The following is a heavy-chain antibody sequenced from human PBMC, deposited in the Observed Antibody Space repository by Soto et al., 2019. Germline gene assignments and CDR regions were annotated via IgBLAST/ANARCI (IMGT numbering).Heavy chain of an antibody. D-gene: IGHD2-15*01. V-gene: IGHV3-33*01. CDR2: IWYDGSNK. J-gene: IGHJ4*02. CDR3: AREREITHYCSGGSCYSVIFDY. CDR1: GFTFSSYG. Sequence: QVQLVESGGGVVQPGRSLRLSCAASGFTFSSYGMHWVRQAPGKGLEWVAVIWYDGSNKYYADSVKGRFTISRDNSKNKLYLQMNSLRAEDTAVYYCAREREITHYCSGGSCYSVIFDYWGQGTLVTVSS.